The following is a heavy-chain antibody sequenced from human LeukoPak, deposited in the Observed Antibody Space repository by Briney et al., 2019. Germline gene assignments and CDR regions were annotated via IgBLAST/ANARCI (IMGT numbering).Heavy chain of an antibody. J-gene: IGHJ4*02. Sequence: GSLRLPCAASGFTFSSSAMSWVRQAPGKGLEWVSAISNNGGYTYYADSVQSRFTISRDNSKSTLCLQMNSLRAEDTAVYYCAKQLGYCSDGSCYFPYWGQGTLVTVSS. CDR1: GFTFSSSA. V-gene: IGHV3-23*01. CDR2: ISNNGGYT. D-gene: IGHD2-15*01. CDR3: AKQLGYCSDGSCYFPY.